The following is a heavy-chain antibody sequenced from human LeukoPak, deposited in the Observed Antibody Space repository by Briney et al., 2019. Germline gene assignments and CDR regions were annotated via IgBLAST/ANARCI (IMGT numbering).Heavy chain of an antibody. CDR2: IYYSGST. J-gene: IGHJ4*02. D-gene: IGHD3-22*01. Sequence: SETLSLTCTVSGGSISSSSYYWGWIRQPPGKGLEWIGSIYYSGSTYYNPSLKSRVTISVDRSKNQFSLKLSSVTAADTAVYYCASNYYDSSGYDYWGQGTLVTVSS. CDR3: ASNYYDSSGYDY. V-gene: IGHV4-39*07. CDR1: GGSISSSSYY.